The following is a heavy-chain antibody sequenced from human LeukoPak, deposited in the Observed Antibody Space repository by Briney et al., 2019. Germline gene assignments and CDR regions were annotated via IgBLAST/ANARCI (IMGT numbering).Heavy chain of an antibody. V-gene: IGHV3-23*01. J-gene: IGHJ4*02. CDR1: GFTFIHYG. D-gene: IGHD2-8*01. Sequence: GGSLRLSCAASGFTFIHYGMSWVRQAPGKGLECISSSSGSDGSTYYADSVKGRFTVSRDNSKNTLSLEMNSLRAEDAAVYFCAISNGGHRGYFDYWGQGSLVTVSS. CDR2: SSGSDGST. CDR3: AISNGGHRGYFDY.